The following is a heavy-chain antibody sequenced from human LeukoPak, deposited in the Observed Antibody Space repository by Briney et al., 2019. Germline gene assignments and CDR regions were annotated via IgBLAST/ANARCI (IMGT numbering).Heavy chain of an antibody. D-gene: IGHD2-2*01. J-gene: IGHJ5*02. CDR2: INHSGST. CDR1: GGSFSGYY. V-gene: IGHV4-34*01. CDR3: ARGHLIVVVPAAIIGGWFDP. Sequence: SETLSLTCAVYGGSFSGYYWSRIRQPPGKGLEWIGEINHSGSTNYNPSLKSRVTISVDTSKNQFSLKLSSVTAADTAVYYCARGHLIVVVPAAIIGGWFDPWGQGTLVTVSS.